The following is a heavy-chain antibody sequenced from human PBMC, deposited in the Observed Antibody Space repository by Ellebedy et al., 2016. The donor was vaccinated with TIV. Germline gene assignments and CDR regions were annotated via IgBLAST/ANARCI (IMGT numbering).Heavy chain of an antibody. CDR2: IYSGGST. D-gene: IGHD3-3*01. CDR1: GFTVSSNY. CDR3: ARDLRIGGAYYYGMDV. J-gene: IGHJ6*02. V-gene: IGHV3-53*01. Sequence: GGSLRLXCAASGFTVSSNYMSWVRQAPGKGLEWVSVIYSGGSTYYADSVKGRFTISRDNSKNTLYLQMNSLRAEDTAVYYCARDLRIGGAYYYGMDVWGQGTTVTVSS.